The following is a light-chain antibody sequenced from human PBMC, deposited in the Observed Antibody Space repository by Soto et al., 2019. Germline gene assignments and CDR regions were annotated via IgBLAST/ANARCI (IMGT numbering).Light chain of an antibody. CDR1: AIDLAIYNY. J-gene: IGLJ1*01. V-gene: IGLV2-14*01. CDR3: SSYTDSSNYV. CDR2: QVT. Sequence: QSALTQPASVSGSPGQSITISCTGTAIDLAIYNYVSWYQQQPGKAPKLMIYQVTNRPSGVSNRFSGSRSGNTASLTISGLQAEDEADYYCSSYTDSSNYVFGTGTKLTVL.